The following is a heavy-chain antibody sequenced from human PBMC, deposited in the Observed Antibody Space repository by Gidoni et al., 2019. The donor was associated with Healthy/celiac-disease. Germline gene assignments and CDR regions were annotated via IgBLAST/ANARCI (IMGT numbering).Heavy chain of an antibody. CDR1: GFTFSSYS. CDR2: ITSSSSYI. D-gene: IGHD5-12*01. Sequence: EVQLVESGGGLVKPGGSLRLSCVASGFTFSSYSMNWVRQAPGKGLEWVSSITSSSSYIYYADSVKGRFTISRDNAKNSLYLQMNSLRAEDTAVYYCARGAEYDYNYMDVWGKGTTVTVSS. V-gene: IGHV3-21*01. J-gene: IGHJ6*03. CDR3: ARGAEYDYNYMDV.